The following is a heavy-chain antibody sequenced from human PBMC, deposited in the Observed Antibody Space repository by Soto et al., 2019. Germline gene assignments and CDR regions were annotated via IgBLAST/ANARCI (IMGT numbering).Heavy chain of an antibody. Sequence: GASVKVSCKASGYTFISYGISWVRQAPGQGLEWMGGIIPIFGTANYAQKFQGRVTITADESTSTAYMELSSLRSEDTAVYYCARAVSYYDFWSGYSDYYYYYGMDVWGQGTTVTVSS. V-gene: IGHV1-69*13. CDR2: IIPIFGTA. D-gene: IGHD3-3*01. CDR3: ARAVSYYDFWSGYSDYYYYYGMDV. J-gene: IGHJ6*02. CDR1: GYTFISYG.